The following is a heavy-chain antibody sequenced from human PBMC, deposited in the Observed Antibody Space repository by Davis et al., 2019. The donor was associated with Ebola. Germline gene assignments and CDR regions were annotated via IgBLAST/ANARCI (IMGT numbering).Heavy chain of an antibody. CDR3: AKAAVTTRTYYFDY. D-gene: IGHD4-17*01. Sequence: GESLKISCAASGFTFSSYSMNWVRQTPGKGLEWVALISFDGSGNNYADSVKGRFSISRDNSKNTLYLQMDSLRAEDTAVYYCAKAAVTTRTYYFDYWGQGTLVTVSS. CDR2: ISFDGSGN. V-gene: IGHV3-30*18. CDR1: GFTFSSYS. J-gene: IGHJ4*02.